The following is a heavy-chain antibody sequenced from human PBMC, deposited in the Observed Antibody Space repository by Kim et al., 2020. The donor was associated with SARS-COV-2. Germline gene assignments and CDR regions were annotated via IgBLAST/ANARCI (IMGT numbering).Heavy chain of an antibody. D-gene: IGHD3-10*01. V-gene: IGHV1-69*04. Sequence: SVKVSCKASGGIFSNHAISWVRQAPRQGLEWMGRITPILGRANYAQRFQGRVTITADRFTNTAYMEMSGLRSEETAVYYCAREGVRVDYYYYYMDVWGK. CDR1: GGIFSNHA. CDR2: ITPILGRA. CDR3: AREGVRVDYYYYYMDV. J-gene: IGHJ6*03.